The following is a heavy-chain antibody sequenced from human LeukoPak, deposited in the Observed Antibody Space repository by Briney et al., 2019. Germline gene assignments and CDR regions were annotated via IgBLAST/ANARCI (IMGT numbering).Heavy chain of an antibody. V-gene: IGHV3-30*02. Sequence: GGSLRLSCAASGFTFSSYGMHWVRQAPGKGLEWVAFIRYDGSDKYYADSVKGRFTISRDNSKNTLYLQMNSLRAADTAVYYGTAARPMDYWGQGTLVTVSS. CDR3: TAARPMDY. CDR2: IRYDGSDK. J-gene: IGHJ4*02. D-gene: IGHD6-6*01. CDR1: GFTFSSYG.